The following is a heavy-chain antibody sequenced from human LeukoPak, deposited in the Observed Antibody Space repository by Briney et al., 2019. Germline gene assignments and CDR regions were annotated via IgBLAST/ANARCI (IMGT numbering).Heavy chain of an antibody. CDR3: ARGDYVWGTYPLDY. V-gene: IGHV3-11*01. Sequence: PGGSLRLSCTAPEFTFSDYYMGWIRQAPGKGLEWVSYISSSGSTRYYADSVKGRFTISRDNAKNSLFLQMNSLRAEDTAVYYCARGDYVWGTYPLDYWGQGTLVAVSS. CDR1: EFTFSDYY. J-gene: IGHJ4*02. CDR2: ISSSGSTR. D-gene: IGHD3-16*02.